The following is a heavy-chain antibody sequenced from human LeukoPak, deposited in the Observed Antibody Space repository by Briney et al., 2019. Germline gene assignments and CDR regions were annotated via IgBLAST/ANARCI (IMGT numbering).Heavy chain of an antibody. J-gene: IGHJ4*02. CDR1: GGTFSSYA. D-gene: IGHD2-8*01. Sequence: ASVKVSCKASGGTFSSYAISWVRQAPGQGLEWMGGIIPIFGTANYAQKFQGRVTITADESTSTAYMELSSLRSEDTAVYYCARGLNWTNGVCSHDYWGQGTLVTVSS. CDR3: ARGLNWTNGVCSHDY. CDR2: IIPIFGTA. V-gene: IGHV1-69*13.